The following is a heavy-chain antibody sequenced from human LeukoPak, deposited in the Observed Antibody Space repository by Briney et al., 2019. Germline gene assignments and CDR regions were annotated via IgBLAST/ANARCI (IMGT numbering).Heavy chain of an antibody. J-gene: IGHJ4*02. CDR3: ARELRNIGEYYFDY. V-gene: IGHV4-4*07. CDR2: VHTTSGNT. Sequence: SETLSLTCSVDTVNHYHWDWVRQSAGTGPEWIGRVHTTSGNTFANPSLWGRVTVSIDTTKNEFLLQLTSMTAADTAVYHCARELRNIGEYYFDYWGQGVPVTVSS. CDR1: DTVNHYH. D-gene: IGHD1-14*01.